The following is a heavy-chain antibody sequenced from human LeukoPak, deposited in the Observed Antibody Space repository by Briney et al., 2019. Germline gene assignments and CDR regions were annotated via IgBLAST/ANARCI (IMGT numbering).Heavy chain of an antibody. J-gene: IGHJ5*02. CDR3: ASASSSFVVVYNWFDP. CDR2: IYYSGST. CDR1: GGSISSSNYY. D-gene: IGHD2-15*01. V-gene: IGHV4-39*01. Sequence: SETLSLTCTVSGGSISSSNYYWGWIRQPPGKGLEWIGSIYYSGSTYYNPSLKSRVTISVDTSKNQFSLKLSSVTAADTAVYYCASASSSFVVVYNWFDPWGRGTLVTVS.